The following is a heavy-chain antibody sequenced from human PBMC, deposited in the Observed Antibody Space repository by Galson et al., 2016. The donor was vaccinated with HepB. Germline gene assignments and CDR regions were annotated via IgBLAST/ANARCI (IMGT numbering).Heavy chain of an antibody. V-gene: IGHV3-21*01. J-gene: IGHJ4*02. CDR2: INSNSRYK. D-gene: IGHD3/OR15-3a*01. CDR1: GFNFTSYN. Sequence: SLRLSCAASGFNFTSYNMNWVRQAPGKGLEWVSSINSNSRYKYFPDSLKGRFTISRDNAKKSLYLEMNSLRAEDTAVYYCARGGEYFYNFWTGFNWGRGTLVIVSS. CDR3: ARGGEYFYNFWTGFN.